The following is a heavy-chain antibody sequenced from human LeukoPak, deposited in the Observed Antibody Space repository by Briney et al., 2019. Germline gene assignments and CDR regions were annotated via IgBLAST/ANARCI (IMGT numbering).Heavy chain of an antibody. J-gene: IGHJ4*02. Sequence: ASVKVSCKVSGYTLTELSMHWVRQAPGKGLEWMGGFDPEDGETIYAQKFQGRVTMTEDTSTDTAYTELSSLRSEDTAVYYCATEKRYYYDSSGLAHYWGQGTLVTVSS. CDR1: GYTLTELS. D-gene: IGHD3-22*01. CDR3: ATEKRYYYDSSGLAHY. CDR2: FDPEDGET. V-gene: IGHV1-24*01.